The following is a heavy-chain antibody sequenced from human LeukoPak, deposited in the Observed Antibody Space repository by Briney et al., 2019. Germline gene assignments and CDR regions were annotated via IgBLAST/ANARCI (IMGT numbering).Heavy chain of an antibody. CDR2: IYSGDST. Sequence: GGSLRLSCAASGFTVSSNSMSWVRQAPGKGLEWVSVIYSGDSTFYADSMKGRFTISRDNSKNTLYLQIDSLRADDTALYYCARVSGTIRIWPQPFGDGMAVWGQGTTVTVSS. CDR3: ARVSGTIRIWPQPFGDGMAV. CDR1: GFTVSSNS. J-gene: IGHJ6*02. D-gene: IGHD3-10*01. V-gene: IGHV3-53*01.